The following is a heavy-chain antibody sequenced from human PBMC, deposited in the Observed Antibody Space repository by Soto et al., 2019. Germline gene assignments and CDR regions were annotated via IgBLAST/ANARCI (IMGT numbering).Heavy chain of an antibody. Sequence: PSETLSLTCSVSGYSVSSSDYYWAWIRQPPGKGLEWIGSMLYSGLTYYNPSLKSRVTLSVDTSKNQFSVRLKSVTDSDTAVYYCAPLSVSLSGPYGIHVWGQGTTVTVSS. CDR3: APLSVSLSGPYGIHV. D-gene: IGHD2-15*01. CDR2: MLYSGLT. J-gene: IGHJ6*02. V-gene: IGHV4-39*01. CDR1: GYSVSSSDYY.